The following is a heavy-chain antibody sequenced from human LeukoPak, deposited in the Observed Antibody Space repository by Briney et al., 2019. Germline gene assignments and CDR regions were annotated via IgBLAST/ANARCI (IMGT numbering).Heavy chain of an antibody. CDR2: IYSGGST. CDR1: GFTVSSNY. J-gene: IGHJ6*03. D-gene: IGHD3-9*01. V-gene: IGHV3-66*01. Sequence: GGSLRLSCAASGFTVSSNYMSWVRQAPGKGLEWVSVIYSGGSTYYADSVKGRFTISRDNSKNTLYLQMNSLRAEDTAVYYCARAVLRYFDYRGRGYYMDVWGKGTTVTISS. CDR3: ARAVLRYFDYRGRGYYMDV.